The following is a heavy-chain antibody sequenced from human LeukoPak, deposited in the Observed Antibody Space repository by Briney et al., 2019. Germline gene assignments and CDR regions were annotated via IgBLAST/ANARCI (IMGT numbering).Heavy chain of an antibody. J-gene: IGHJ5*02. Sequence: SETLSLTCAVYGGSFSGYYWSWIRQPPGKGLEWIGEINHSGSTNYNPSLKSRVTISVDTSKNQFSLKLSSVTAADTAVYYCARKRVVVPAAIKGNWFDPWGQGTLVTVSS. D-gene: IGHD2-2*01. V-gene: IGHV4-34*01. CDR2: INHSGST. CDR3: ARKRVVVPAAIKGNWFDP. CDR1: GGSFSGYY.